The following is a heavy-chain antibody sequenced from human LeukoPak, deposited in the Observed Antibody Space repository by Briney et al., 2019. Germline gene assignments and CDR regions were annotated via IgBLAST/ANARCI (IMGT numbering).Heavy chain of an antibody. V-gene: IGHV3-23*01. CDR1: GFTFSSYA. J-gene: IGHJ4*02. D-gene: IGHD3-3*01. Sequence: GGSLRLSCAASGFTFSSYAMSWVRQAPGKGLEWVSAISGSGGSTYYAGSVKGRFTISRDNSKNTLYLQMNSLRAEDTAVYYCAKSALRFLEWLDTYYFDYWGQGTLVTVSS. CDR3: AKSALRFLEWLDTYYFDY. CDR2: ISGSGGST.